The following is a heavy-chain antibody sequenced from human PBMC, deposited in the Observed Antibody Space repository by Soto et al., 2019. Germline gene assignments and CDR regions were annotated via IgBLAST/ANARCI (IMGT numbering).Heavy chain of an antibody. J-gene: IGHJ6*02. Sequence: LSLTCAVSGYSISSGYYWGWIRQPPGKGLEWIGSIYHSGSTYYNPSLKSRVTISVVTSKNQFSLKLSSVTAADTAVYYCARELSLVSGSYFYYYYGMDVWGQGTTVTVSS. CDR3: ARELSLVSGSYFYYYYGMDV. V-gene: IGHV4-38-2*02. D-gene: IGHD1-26*01. CDR1: GYSISSGYY. CDR2: IYHSGST.